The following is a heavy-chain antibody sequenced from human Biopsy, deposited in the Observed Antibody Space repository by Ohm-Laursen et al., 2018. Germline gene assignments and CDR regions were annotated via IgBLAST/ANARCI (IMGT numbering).Heavy chain of an antibody. J-gene: IGHJ6*02. CDR1: GYTFSSYD. D-gene: IGHD2-2*01. CDR3: ARAIRNQLLQDV. V-gene: IGHV1-8*01. CDR2: VNPISGNT. Sequence: GASVKVSCKAYGYTFSSYDVTWVRQATGHGLEWMGWVNPISGNTGYAQKFRGRVTMTGDISSSTAYLDMYSLTSEDTATYFCARAIRNQLLQDVWGQGTTVTVSS.